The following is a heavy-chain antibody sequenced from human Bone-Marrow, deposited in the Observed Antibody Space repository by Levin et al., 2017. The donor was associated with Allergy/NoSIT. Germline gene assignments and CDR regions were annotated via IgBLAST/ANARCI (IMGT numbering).Heavy chain of an antibody. J-gene: IGHJ4*02. CDR1: GFTFSSYG. CDR2: ISYDGSNK. V-gene: IGHV3-30*18. CDR3: AKDRGAVAGDSWNQFDY. Sequence: GGSLRLSCAASGFTFSSYGMHWVRQAPGKGLEWVAVISYDGSNKYYADSVKGRFTISRDNSKNTLYLQMNSLRAEDTAVYYCAKDRGAVAGDSWNQFDYWGQGTLVTVSS. D-gene: IGHD6-19*01.